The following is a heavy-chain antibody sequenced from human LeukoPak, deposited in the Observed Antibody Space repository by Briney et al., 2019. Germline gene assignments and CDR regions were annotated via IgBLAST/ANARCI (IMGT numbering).Heavy chain of an antibody. J-gene: IGHJ4*02. D-gene: IGHD2-21*01. CDR2: ISGSGGST. Sequence: GGSLRLSCAASGFTFSSYAMSWVRQAPGKGLEWVSAISGSGGSTYYADSVKGRFTISRDNSKNTLYLQMNSLRAEDTAVYYCAKFLPTHIVVANYYFDYWGQGTLFTVSS. V-gene: IGHV3-23*01. CDR3: AKFLPTHIVVANYYFDY. CDR1: GFTFSSYA.